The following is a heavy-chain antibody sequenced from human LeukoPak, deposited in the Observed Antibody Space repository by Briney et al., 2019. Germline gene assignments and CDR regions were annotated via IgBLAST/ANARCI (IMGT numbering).Heavy chain of an antibody. J-gene: IGHJ4*02. CDR1: GASISSSSYY. V-gene: IGHV4-61*01. Sequence: SETLSLTCTVSGASISSSSYYWSWLRQPPGKGLEWFGYIYYSGSTNYNPSLKSRVTISVDTSKNQFSLKLSSVTAADTAVYYCARDSPPRSSSWYYFDYWGQETLVTVSS. CDR2: IYYSGST. CDR3: ARDSPPRSSSWYYFDY. D-gene: IGHD6-13*01.